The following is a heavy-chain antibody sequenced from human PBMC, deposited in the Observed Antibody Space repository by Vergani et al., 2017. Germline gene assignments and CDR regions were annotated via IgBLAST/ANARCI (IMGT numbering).Heavy chain of an antibody. J-gene: IGHJ2*01. Sequence: QVQLQESGPGLVKPSQTLSLTCTVSGGSISSGGYYWSWIRQHPGKGLEWIGYIYYSGSTYYNPSLKSRVTISVDTSKNQFSLKLSSVTAEDTAVYYCARGGYSYGKGYFDLWGRGTLVTVSS. CDR3: ARGGYSYGKGYFDL. V-gene: IGHV4-31*03. D-gene: IGHD5-18*01. CDR2: IYYSGST. CDR1: GGSISSGGYY.